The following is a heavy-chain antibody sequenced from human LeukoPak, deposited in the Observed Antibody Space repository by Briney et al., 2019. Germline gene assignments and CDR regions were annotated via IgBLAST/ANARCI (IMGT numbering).Heavy chain of an antibody. J-gene: IGHJ4*02. V-gene: IGHV3-21*01. CDR3: ARVKSSGWYAPLDY. Sequence: PGGSLRLSCAASGFTFSSYSMNWVRQAPGKGLEWVSSISSSSSYIYYADSVKGRFTISRGNAKNSLYLQMNSLRAEDTAVYYCARVKSSGWYAPLDYWGQGTLVTVSS. D-gene: IGHD6-19*01. CDR2: ISSSSSYI. CDR1: GFTFSSYS.